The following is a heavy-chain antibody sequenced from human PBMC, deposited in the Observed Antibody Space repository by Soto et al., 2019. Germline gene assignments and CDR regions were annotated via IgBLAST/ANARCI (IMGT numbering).Heavy chain of an antibody. V-gene: IGHV4-59*08. CDR2: IYYRGNT. J-gene: IGHJ4*02. CDR3: VRHADSGRTYFDY. D-gene: IGHD3-10*01. Sequence: SETLSLTCTVSGDSISNYYWSWIRQTPGRGLEWIGNIYYRGNTDYNPSLKSRLTILIDTTKSQFSLNLSSVTDADTAMYYCVRHADSGRTYFDYWGQGALVTVSS. CDR1: GDSISNYY.